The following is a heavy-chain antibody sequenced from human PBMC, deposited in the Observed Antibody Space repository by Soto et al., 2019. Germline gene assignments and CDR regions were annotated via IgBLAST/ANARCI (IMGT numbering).Heavy chain of an antibody. Sequence: QVQLQESGPGLVKPSETLSLTCTVSGGSLSSYYWSWIRQPPGKGLEWIGYIYYTGRTNYNPSLKSRVTISVVCADNQLTLKLSPATAAATAVYYCAGHDDCGGGACSTGRWFDPWGQGTLVTASS. D-gene: IGHD2-21*01. V-gene: IGHV4-59*08. J-gene: IGHJ5*02. CDR3: AGHDDCGGGACSTGRWFDP. CDR2: IYYTGRT. CDR1: GGSLSSYY.